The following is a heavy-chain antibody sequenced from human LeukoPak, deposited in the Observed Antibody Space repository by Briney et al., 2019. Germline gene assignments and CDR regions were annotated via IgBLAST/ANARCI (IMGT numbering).Heavy chain of an antibody. CDR2: VGTGGHIT. Sequence: GGSLRLSCSASGFTFSNYAVHWVRPAPGKGLEYVSGVGTGGHITYYADSVKGRFTISRENSKTTLYLQMTNLPPENTAVYYCAKDSYGSGSNWFDPWGQGTLVTVSS. V-gene: IGHV3-64*04. CDR3: AKDSYGSGSNWFDP. J-gene: IGHJ5*02. CDR1: GFTFSNYA. D-gene: IGHD3-10*01.